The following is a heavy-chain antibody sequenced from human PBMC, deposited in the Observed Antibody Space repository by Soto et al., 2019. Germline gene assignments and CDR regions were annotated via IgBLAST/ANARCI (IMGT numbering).Heavy chain of an antibody. CDR2: IYAYSAGTT. J-gene: IGHJ4*02. Sequence: DVQLVESGGGLIQPGGSLRLSCAISGFSVYGNYMSWVRQAPGKGLEWVSVIYAYSAGTTVYAGSVRGRFTISRDTSKTTVDLQMNSLRAEDTAVYYCARGLNFDVWGRGTLVSVSS. D-gene: IGHD3-9*01. CDR3: ARGLNFDV. CDR1: GFSVYGNY. V-gene: IGHV3-53*01.